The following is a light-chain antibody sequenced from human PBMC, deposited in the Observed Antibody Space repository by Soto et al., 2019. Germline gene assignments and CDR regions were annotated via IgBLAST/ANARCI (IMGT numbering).Light chain of an antibody. CDR3: SSYTSSSTYV. CDR1: SSDVGNSNG. J-gene: IGLJ1*01. CDR2: DVK. V-gene: IGLV2-18*02. Sequence: QSVLTQPPSVSGSPGQSVAISCTETSSDVGNSNGVSWYHQPPGTAPKLIIYDVKNRPSGVPDRFSGSKSGNTASLTISGLQAEDEGDYYCSSYTSSSTYVFGTGTKLTVL.